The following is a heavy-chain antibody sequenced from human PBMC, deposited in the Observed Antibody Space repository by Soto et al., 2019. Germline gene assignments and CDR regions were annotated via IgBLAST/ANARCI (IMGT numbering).Heavy chain of an antibody. J-gene: IGHJ6*02. V-gene: IGHV4-34*01. CDR1: GGSFSGYY. Sequence: PSETLSLTCAVYGGSFSGYYWSWIRQPPGKGLEWIGEINHSGSTNYNPSLKSRVTISVDTSKNQFSLKLSSVTAADTAVYYCARAIYDAGGMDVWGQGTTVTVSS. CDR3: ARAIYDAGGMDV. D-gene: IGHD3-16*01. CDR2: INHSGST.